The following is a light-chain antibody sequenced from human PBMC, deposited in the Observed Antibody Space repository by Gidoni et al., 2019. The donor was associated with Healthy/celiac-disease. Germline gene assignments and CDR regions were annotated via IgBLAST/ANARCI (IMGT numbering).Light chain of an antibody. CDR2: GAS. Sequence: RASQSVSSSYLAWYQQKPGQAPRLLIYGASSRATGIPDRFSGSGSGTDFTLTISRLEPEDFAVYYCQQYGSSPPTFGPGTKVEIK. V-gene: IGKV3-20*01. J-gene: IGKJ1*01. CDR1: QSVSSSY. CDR3: QQYGSSPPT.